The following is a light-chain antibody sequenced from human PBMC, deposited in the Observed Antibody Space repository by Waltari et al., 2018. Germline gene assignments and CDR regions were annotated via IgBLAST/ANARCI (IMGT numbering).Light chain of an antibody. Sequence: DIQMTQSPSTLSAYVGGRVTITCRASQTISSWLAWYQQKPGKAPKLLIYKASTLESGVPSRFSGSGSGTEFTLTISSLQPDDFATYYCQQYNSYSITFGQGTRLEIK. CDR3: QQYNSYSIT. CDR2: KAS. V-gene: IGKV1-5*03. J-gene: IGKJ5*01. CDR1: QTISSW.